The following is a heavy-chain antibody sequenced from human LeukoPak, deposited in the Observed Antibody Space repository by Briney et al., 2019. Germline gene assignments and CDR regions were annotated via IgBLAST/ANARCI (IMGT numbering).Heavy chain of an antibody. J-gene: IGHJ4*02. V-gene: IGHV4-34*01. Sequence: SETLSLTCAVYGGSFSGYYWSWIRQPPAKGLEWIREINHSGGTNYNPSLKSRVTISVDTSKNQFSLKLSSVTAADTAVYYCATITKDSSGYYYVGYWGQGTLVTVSS. D-gene: IGHD3-22*01. CDR2: INHSGGT. CDR1: GGSFSGYY. CDR3: ATITKDSSGYYYVGY.